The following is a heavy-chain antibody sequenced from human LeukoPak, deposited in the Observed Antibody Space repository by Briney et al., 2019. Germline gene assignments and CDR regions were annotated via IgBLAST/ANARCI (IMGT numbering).Heavy chain of an antibody. V-gene: IGHV3-30*03. CDR2: ISYDGSNK. Sequence: GGSLRLSCAASGFTFSSYGMHWVRQAPGKGLEWVAVISYDGSNKYYADSVKGRFTISRDNSKNTLYLQMNSLRAEDTAVYYCATGYSSGWTDFDYWGQGTLVTVSS. J-gene: IGHJ4*02. CDR3: ATGYSSGWTDFDY. CDR1: GFTFSSYG. D-gene: IGHD6-19*01.